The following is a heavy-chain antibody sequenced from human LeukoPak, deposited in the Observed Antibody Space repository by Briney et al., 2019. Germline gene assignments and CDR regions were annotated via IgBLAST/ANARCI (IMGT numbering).Heavy chain of an antibody. Sequence: KPGGSLRLSCAASGFTFSRNAMNWVRQAPGKGLEWVASISGNGVGTYYADSVKGRFNISRDNSKNTLYLQMNSLRTEDTAVSHCAKDANYFDSGSYLIPFDFWGQGTLVTVSS. D-gene: IGHD3-22*01. CDR1: GFTFSRNA. CDR2: ISGNGVGT. J-gene: IGHJ4*02. CDR3: AKDANYFDSGSYLIPFDF. V-gene: IGHV3-23*01.